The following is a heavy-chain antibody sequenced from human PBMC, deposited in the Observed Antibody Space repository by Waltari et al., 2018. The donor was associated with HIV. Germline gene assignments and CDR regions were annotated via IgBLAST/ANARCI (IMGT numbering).Heavy chain of an antibody. CDR1: GGAFATFA. D-gene: IGHD1-26*01. J-gene: IGHJ3*01. CDR2: TAPFFGV. Sequence: QAQLVQSGAETQKPGSSVTVSCQASGGAFATFAFSWVRQAPGQGLEWLGGTAPFFGVIYAQDFNGRVTITSNPSTRTVFLELGGLRPDDTAVYFCAKSDFTELVRGQKAFDVWGQGT. CDR3: AKSDFTELVRGQKAFDV. V-gene: IGHV1-69*19.